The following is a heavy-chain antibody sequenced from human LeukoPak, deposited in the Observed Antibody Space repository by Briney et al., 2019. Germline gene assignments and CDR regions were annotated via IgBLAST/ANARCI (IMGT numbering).Heavy chain of an antibody. CDR2: ISSSSSTI. Sequence: PGGSLRLSCAASGFTFSSYSMNWVRQAPGKGLEWVSYISSSSSTIYYADSVKGRFTISRDNAKNSLYLQMNSLRAEDTALYHCASSTDGNYYYYMDVWGKGTTVTVSS. J-gene: IGHJ6*03. CDR3: ASSTDGNYYYYMDV. V-gene: IGHV3-48*04. CDR1: GFTFSSYS. D-gene: IGHD2-2*01.